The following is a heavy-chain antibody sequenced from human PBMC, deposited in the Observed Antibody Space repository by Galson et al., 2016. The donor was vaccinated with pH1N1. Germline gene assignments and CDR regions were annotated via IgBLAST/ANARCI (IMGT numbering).Heavy chain of an antibody. D-gene: IGHD2-21*01. CDR2: INVDTGNT. Sequence: SGKVSCKASGYTFTSNGISWVRQAPGQGLEWMGWINVDTGNTVHAQKLQDRVTMTTDTSTKTAYMELRSLKSDDTAVYYCARAGNCDGDRCYGNGLDVWGQGTTVTVSS. V-gene: IGHV1-18*01. CDR3: ARAGNCDGDRCYGNGLDV. CDR1: GYTFTSNG. J-gene: IGHJ6*02.